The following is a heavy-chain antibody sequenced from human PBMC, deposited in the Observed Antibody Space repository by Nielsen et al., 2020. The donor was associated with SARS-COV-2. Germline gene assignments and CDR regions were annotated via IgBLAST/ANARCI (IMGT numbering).Heavy chain of an antibody. CDR2: INHSGST. CDR1: GGSISSYEYY. Sequence: SETLSLTCSVSGGSISSYEYYWTWIRQSPGKGLEWIGEINHSGSTNYNPSLKSRVTISVDTSKNQFSLKLSSVTAADTAVYYCARGLVGGVNARWGQGTLVTVSS. J-gene: IGHJ4*02. CDR3: ARGLVGGVNAR. V-gene: IGHV4-34*01. D-gene: IGHD3-10*01.